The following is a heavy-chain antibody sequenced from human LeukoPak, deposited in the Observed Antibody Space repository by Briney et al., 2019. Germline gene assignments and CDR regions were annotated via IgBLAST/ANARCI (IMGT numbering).Heavy chain of an antibody. CDR2: IKQDGSEK. Sequence: GGSLRLSCAASGFTFSSYWMSWVRQAPGKGLERVANIKQDGSEKYYVDSVKGRFTISRDNAKNSLYLQMNSLRAEDTAVYYCARGIPYDSGDAFDIWGQGTMVTVSS. J-gene: IGHJ3*02. D-gene: IGHD5-12*01. CDR1: GFTFSSYW. V-gene: IGHV3-7*01. CDR3: ARGIPYDSGDAFDI.